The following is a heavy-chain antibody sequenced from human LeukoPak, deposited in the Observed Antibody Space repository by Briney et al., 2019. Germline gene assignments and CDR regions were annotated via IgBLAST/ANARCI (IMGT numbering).Heavy chain of an antibody. CDR2: INPNNGGT. D-gene: IGHD3-10*01. V-gene: IGHV1-2*02. CDR1: GGTFSSYA. Sequence: ASVKVSCKASGGTFSSYAISWVRQAPGQGLEWMGWINPNNGGTNYAQKFQDRVTMTRDTSISTAYMELNSLRSDDTAVYYCATLWFGELPLDYWGQGTLVTVSS. J-gene: IGHJ4*02. CDR3: ATLWFGELPLDY.